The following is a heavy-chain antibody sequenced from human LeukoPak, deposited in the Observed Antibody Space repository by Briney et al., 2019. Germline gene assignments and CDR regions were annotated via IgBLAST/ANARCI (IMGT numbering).Heavy chain of an antibody. CDR2: IYHSGST. D-gene: IGHD2-2*01. CDR3: ARVVVVVPAAFWFDP. Sequence: PSETLSLTCAVSGGSINSGGYSWSWIRQPPGKGLEWIGYIYHSGSTYYNPSLKSRVTISVDRSKNQFSLKLSSVTAADTAVYYCARVVVVVPAAFWFDPWGQGTLVTVSS. J-gene: IGHJ5*02. V-gene: IGHV4-30-2*01. CDR1: GGSINSGGYS.